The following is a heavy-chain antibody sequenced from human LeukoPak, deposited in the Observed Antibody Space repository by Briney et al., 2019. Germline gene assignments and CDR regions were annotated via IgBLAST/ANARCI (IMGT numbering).Heavy chain of an antibody. D-gene: IGHD6-19*01. CDR2: IYSGGST. Sequence: PGGSLRLSCAASGFTVSSNYMSWVRQAPGKGLEWVSVIYSGGSTYYADSVKGRFTISRDNSKNTLYLQMNSLRAEDTAVCYCARHPSSSGWYFALDYYYGMDVWGQGTTVTVSS. J-gene: IGHJ6*02. CDR3: ARHPSSSGWYFALDYYYGMDV. V-gene: IGHV3-53*01. CDR1: GFTVSSNY.